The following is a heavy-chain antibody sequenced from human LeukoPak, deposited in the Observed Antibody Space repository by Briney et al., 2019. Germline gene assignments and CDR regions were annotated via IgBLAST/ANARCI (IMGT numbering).Heavy chain of an antibody. J-gene: IGHJ4*02. CDR2: IYSGGST. CDR3: AGPSRGGWELPT. CDR1: RFTFSTYW. D-gene: IGHD1-26*01. V-gene: IGHV3-66*01. Sequence: GGSLRLSCAASRFTFSTYWMHWVRQAPGKGLEWVSVIYSGGSTYYADSVKGRFTISRDNSKNTMYLQMNSLRVEDTAVYYCAGPSRGGWELPTWGQGTLVTVSS.